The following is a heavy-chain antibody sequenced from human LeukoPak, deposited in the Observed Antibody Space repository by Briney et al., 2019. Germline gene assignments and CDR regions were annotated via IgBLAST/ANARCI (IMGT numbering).Heavy chain of an antibody. J-gene: IGHJ4*02. CDR1: GNTLTELS. Sequence: ASVKVSCKMSGNTLTELSIHWVRQSPGKGLEWMGGFDPEDGKTFYSQKFHDRVTVTEDTSTDTAYLELSSLRSEDTAVYYCATGSSGWPHEYWGQGTLVTVSS. CDR3: ATGSSGWPHEY. CDR2: FDPEDGKT. D-gene: IGHD6-19*01. V-gene: IGHV1-24*01.